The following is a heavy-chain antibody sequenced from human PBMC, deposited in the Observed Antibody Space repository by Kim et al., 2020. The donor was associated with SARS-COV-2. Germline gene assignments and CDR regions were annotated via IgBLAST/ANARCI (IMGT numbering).Heavy chain of an antibody. V-gene: IGHV3-33*01. CDR3: ARDYRHYYGSGSYPWFDP. CDR1: GFTFSSYG. Sequence: GGSLRLSCAASGFTFSSYGMHWVRQAPGKGLEWVAVIWYDGSNRYYADSVKGRFTISRDNSKNTLYLQMNSLRAEDTAVYYCARDYRHYYGSGSYPWFDPWGQGTLVTVSS. CDR2: IWYDGSNR. J-gene: IGHJ5*02. D-gene: IGHD3-10*01.